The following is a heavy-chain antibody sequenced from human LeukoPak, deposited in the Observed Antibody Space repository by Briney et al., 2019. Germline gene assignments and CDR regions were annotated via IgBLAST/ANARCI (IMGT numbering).Heavy chain of an antibody. Sequence: PSETLSLTCTVSGYSISSGYYWGWIRQPPGKGLEWIASIHHSENTYYNPSLKSRVTISVDTPKNQFSLRLSSVTAADTAVYYCARVLWFGEPTPPDYWGQGTLVTVSS. CDR3: ARVLWFGEPTPPDY. V-gene: IGHV4-38-2*02. J-gene: IGHJ4*02. CDR2: IHHSENT. D-gene: IGHD3-10*01. CDR1: GYSISSGYY.